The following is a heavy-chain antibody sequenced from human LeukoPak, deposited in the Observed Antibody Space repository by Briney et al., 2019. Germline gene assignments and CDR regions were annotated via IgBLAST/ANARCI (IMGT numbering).Heavy chain of an antibody. CDR2: IYYSGST. D-gene: IGHD3-22*01. Sequence: SETLSLTCTVSGGSISSSSYYWGWIRQPPGKGLEWIGSIYYSGSTNYNPSLKSRVTISVDTSKNQFSLKLSPVTAADTAVYYCASLDSSGYVFDYWGQGTLVTVSS. CDR3: ASLDSSGYVFDY. CDR1: GGSISSSSYY. J-gene: IGHJ4*02. V-gene: IGHV4-39*07.